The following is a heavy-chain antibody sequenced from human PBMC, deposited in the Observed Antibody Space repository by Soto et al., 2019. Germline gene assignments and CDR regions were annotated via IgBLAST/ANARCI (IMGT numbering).Heavy chain of an antibody. V-gene: IGHV5-51*01. Sequence: GESLKISCKGYGYTFTDYWIGWVRQMPGKGLESIGLIYPGDSDTRYSPSFQGRVTISADKSISTAFLQWSSLRASDTAMYYCARAEDVALRGFDYWGQGTLVTVSS. CDR1: GYTFTDYW. J-gene: IGHJ4*02. CDR3: ARAEDVALRGFDY. D-gene: IGHD5-12*01. CDR2: IYPGDSDT.